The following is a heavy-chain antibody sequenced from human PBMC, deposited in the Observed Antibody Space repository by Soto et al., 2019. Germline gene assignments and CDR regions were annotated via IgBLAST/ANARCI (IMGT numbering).Heavy chain of an antibody. CDR2: ISYDGGNK. CDR1: GFTFSSYA. D-gene: IGHD2-21*01. J-gene: IGHJ6*02. Sequence: GGSLRLSCAASGFTFSSYAMHWVRQAPGKGLEWVAVISYDGGNKYYADSVKGRFTISRDNSKNTLYLQMNSLRAEDTAVYYCKVHQVVVKHYYYYGMDVWGQGTTVTVSS. V-gene: IGHV3-30-3*01. CDR3: KVHQVVVKHYYYYGMDV.